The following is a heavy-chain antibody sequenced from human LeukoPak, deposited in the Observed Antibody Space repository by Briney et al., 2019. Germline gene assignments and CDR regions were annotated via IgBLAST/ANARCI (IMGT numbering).Heavy chain of an antibody. Sequence: NPSETLSLTCTVSGGSISSYYWSWTRQPPGKGLEWIGYIYYSGSTYYNPSLKSRVTISVDTSKNQFSLKLSSVTAADTAVYYCARGPPDFWSGYYWTWGQGTLVTVSS. D-gene: IGHD3-3*01. CDR3: ARGPPDFWSGYYWT. V-gene: IGHV4-59*12. J-gene: IGHJ5*02. CDR2: IYYSGST. CDR1: GGSISSYY.